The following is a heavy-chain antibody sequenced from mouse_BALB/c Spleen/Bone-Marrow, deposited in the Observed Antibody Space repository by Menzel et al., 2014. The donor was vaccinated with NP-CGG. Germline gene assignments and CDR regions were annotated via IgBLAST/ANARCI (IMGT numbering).Heavy chain of an antibody. Sequence: EVNVVESGGGLVQPGGSLKLSCVVSGITFRSNTMSWVRQTPEKRLEWVAYITDDGGSTYYPEIVKGRFTISRDNAKNTLYLQMSSLKSEDTAMYYCTRPRYPFYVMDSWGQGTSVTVSS. V-gene: IGHV5-12-2*01. CDR3: TRPRYPFYVMDS. J-gene: IGHJ4*01. D-gene: IGHD2-14*01. CDR1: GITFRSNT. CDR2: ITDDGGST.